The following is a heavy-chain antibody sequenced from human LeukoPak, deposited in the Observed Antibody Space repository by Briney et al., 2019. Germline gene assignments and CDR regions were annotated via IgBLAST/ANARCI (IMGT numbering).Heavy chain of an antibody. J-gene: IGHJ4*02. D-gene: IGHD3-10*01. Sequence: SVKVSCKASGFTFTSSAVQWVRQARGQRLEWIGWIVVGSGNTNYAQKFQGRVTMTRDTSTSTVYMELSSLRSEDTAVYYCARVYHYYGSGSYYIDYWGQGTLVTVSS. CDR3: ARVYHYYGSGSYYIDY. V-gene: IGHV1-58*01. CDR1: GFTFTSSA. CDR2: IVVGSGNT.